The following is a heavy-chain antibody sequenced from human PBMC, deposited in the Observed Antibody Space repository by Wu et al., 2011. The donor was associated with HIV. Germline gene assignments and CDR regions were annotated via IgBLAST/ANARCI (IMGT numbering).Heavy chain of an antibody. J-gene: IGHJ4*02. CDR1: GYTFTSYD. Sequence: QVQLVQSGAEVKKPGASVKVSCKASGYTFTSYDINWVRQAPGQGLEWMGGIVPVLETPDYAQKFQGRLTITTDESASTVYMELSSLRSEDTALYYCARGSQYCSTSSCYHFDYWGQGSLVTVSS. CDR2: IVPVLETP. CDR3: ARGSQYCSTSSCYHFDY. D-gene: IGHD2-2*01. V-gene: IGHV1-69*01.